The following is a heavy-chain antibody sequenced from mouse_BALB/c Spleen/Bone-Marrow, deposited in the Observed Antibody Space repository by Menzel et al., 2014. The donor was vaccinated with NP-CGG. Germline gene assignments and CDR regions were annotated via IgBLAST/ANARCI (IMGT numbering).Heavy chain of an antibody. CDR1: GYAFTNYN. D-gene: IGHD3-1*01. CDR2: IDPYSGGT. Sequence: LVESGPELVKPGASVKVSCKASGYAFTNYNMNWVKQSHGKSLEWIGYIDPYSGGTNYNQKFRGKATLTVDKSSSTAYMHLNSLTSEDSAVYYCSRGALAYFDYWGQGTTLPVSS. J-gene: IGHJ2*01. CDR3: SRGALAYFDY. V-gene: IGHV1S135*01.